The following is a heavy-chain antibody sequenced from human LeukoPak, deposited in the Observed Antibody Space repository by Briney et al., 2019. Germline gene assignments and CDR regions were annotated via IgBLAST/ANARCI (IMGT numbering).Heavy chain of an antibody. CDR1: GDSVSSISVA. J-gene: IGHJ6*02. CDR2: TYYRSKWYY. Sequence: QTLSLTCAISGDSVSSISVAWNWIRQSPSRGLEWLGGTYYRSKWYYEYAVSVKSRINISPDTSKNQFSLQLTSVTPEDTAVYYCSLARSEYHYGMDVWGQGTTVTVSS. CDR3: SLARSEYHYGMDV. V-gene: IGHV6-1*01.